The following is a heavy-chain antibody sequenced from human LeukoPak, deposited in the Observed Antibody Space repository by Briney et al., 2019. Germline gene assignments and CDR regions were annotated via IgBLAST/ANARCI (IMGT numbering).Heavy chain of an antibody. CDR1: GGSISSHY. V-gene: IGHV4-59*11. D-gene: IGHD2-2*01. Sequence: SETLSLTCTVSGGSISSHYWSWIRQPPGKGLEWIGYIYYSGSTNHDPSLKSRVTISVDTSKNQFSLKLSSVTAADTAVYYCARAQPQADIVVVPAAKNYYYMDVWGKGTTVTVSS. CDR2: IYYSGST. J-gene: IGHJ6*03. CDR3: ARAQPQADIVVVPAAKNYYYMDV.